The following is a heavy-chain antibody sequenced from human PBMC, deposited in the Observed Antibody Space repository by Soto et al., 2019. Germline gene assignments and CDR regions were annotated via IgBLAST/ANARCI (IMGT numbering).Heavy chain of an antibody. D-gene: IGHD3-10*01. CDR3: AKHLWFGESVFDP. V-gene: IGHV3-23*01. Sequence: LGLSCAASGFTFSSYVMSWVRQAPMKGLEWVSTIRGSADSANYADSAKGRFTISRDNSKNMLYLQMNSLRADDTAVYYCAKHLWFGESVFDPWGQGTLVTVSS. J-gene: IGHJ5*02. CDR2: IRGSADSA. CDR1: GFTFSSYV.